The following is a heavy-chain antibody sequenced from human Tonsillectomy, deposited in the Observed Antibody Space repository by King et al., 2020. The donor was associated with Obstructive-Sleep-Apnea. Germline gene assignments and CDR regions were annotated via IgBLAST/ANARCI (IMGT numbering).Heavy chain of an antibody. CDR1: GGSISSGGYY. V-gene: IGHV4-31*03. CDR2: IYYSGST. Sequence: LQLQESGPGLVKPSQTLSLTCTVSGGSISSGGYYWSWIRQHPGKGLGWIGYIYYSGSTYYNPSLKSRVTISVDTSKNQFSLKLSSVTAADTAVYYCARAEMATILFDYWGQGTLVTVSS. J-gene: IGHJ4*02. D-gene: IGHD5-24*01. CDR3: ARAEMATILFDY.